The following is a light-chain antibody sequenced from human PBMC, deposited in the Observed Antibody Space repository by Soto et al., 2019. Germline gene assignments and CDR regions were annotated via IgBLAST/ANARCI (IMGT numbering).Light chain of an antibody. J-gene: IGKJ4*01. CDR3: QQYYSTPLT. CDR1: QTVLYRSTNKNY. CDR2: WAS. Sequence: DIMMTQSPESLAVSLGERATINCKSSQTVLYRSTNKNYLAWYQQKPGQPPKLLIYWASTRESGVPDRFSGSGSGTDFTLTISSLQAEDVAVYYCQQYYSTPLTFGGGTKVDIK. V-gene: IGKV4-1*01.